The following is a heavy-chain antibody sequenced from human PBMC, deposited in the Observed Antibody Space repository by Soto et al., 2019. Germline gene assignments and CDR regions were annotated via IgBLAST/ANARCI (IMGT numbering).Heavy chain of an antibody. Sequence: ASVKVSCKASGYTFTSYDINWVRQATGQGLEWMGWMNPNSGNTGYAQKFQGRVTMTRNTSISTAYMELSSLRSEDTAVYYCARSRWGRYCSGGSCRRNLVYWAQGTLVTVSS. V-gene: IGHV1-8*01. CDR2: MNPNSGNT. CDR3: ARSRWGRYCSGGSCRRNLVY. D-gene: IGHD2-15*01. CDR1: GYTFTSYD. J-gene: IGHJ4*02.